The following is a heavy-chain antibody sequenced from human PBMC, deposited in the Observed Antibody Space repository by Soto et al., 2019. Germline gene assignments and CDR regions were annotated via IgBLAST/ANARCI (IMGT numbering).Heavy chain of an antibody. V-gene: IGHV4-30-4*01. CDR1: GGSISSGDYY. CDR2: IYYSGST. CDR3: ARVYDSSGYYEVVFDY. Sequence: SETLSLTCTVSGGSISSGDYYWSWIRQPPGKGLEWIGYIYYSGSTYYNPSLKSRVTISVDTSKNQFSLKLSSVTAADTAVYYCARVYDSSGYYEVVFDYWGQGTLVTAPQ. D-gene: IGHD3-22*01. J-gene: IGHJ4*02.